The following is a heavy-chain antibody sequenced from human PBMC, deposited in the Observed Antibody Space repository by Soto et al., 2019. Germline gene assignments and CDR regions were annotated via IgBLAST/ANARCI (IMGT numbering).Heavy chain of an antibody. CDR3: ARGGAMGVDY. CDR1: GCTFNTHW. J-gene: IGHJ4*02. Sequence: PGGSLRRSCTASGCTFNTHWMNWVRQAPGKGLVWVSRIYFDGITTNYADSVKGRLTVSRDNAKNTVYLHVNTLRDEDTAVYYCARGGAMGVDYWGQGTVVTVSS. CDR2: IYFDGITT. V-gene: IGHV3-74*01. D-gene: IGHD1-26*01.